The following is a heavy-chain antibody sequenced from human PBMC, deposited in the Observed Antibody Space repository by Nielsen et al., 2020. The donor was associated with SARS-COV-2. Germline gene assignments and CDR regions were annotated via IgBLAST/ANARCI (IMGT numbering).Heavy chain of an antibody. Sequence: VRQAPGKGLEWVAIISYDGSKKYYADSVRGRFTISRDNSKNTLYLQMNSLRAEDTAVYYCAEDYGDYEDYYYGMDVWGQGTTVTVSS. D-gene: IGHD4-17*01. CDR3: AEDYGDYEDYYYGMDV. J-gene: IGHJ6*02. CDR2: ISYDGSKK. V-gene: IGHV3-30*18.